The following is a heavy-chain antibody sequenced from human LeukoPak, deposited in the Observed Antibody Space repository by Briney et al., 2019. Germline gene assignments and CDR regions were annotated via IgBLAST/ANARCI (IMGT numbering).Heavy chain of an antibody. CDR1: GFSFSKYA. Sequence: GGSLRLSCAASGFSFSKYAMHWVRQAPGKGLEWVAVISYDGSNKYYADSVKGRFTISRDNSKNTLYLQMNSLRAEDTAVYYCARDGASSWFSYYFDYWGQGTLVTVSS. CDR3: ARDGASSWFSYYFDY. V-gene: IGHV3-30*04. D-gene: IGHD6-13*01. CDR2: ISYDGSNK. J-gene: IGHJ4*02.